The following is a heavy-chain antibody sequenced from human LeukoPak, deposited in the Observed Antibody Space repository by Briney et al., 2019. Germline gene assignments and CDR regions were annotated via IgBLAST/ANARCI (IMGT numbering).Heavy chain of an antibody. V-gene: IGHV4-34*01. Sequence: EXLSLTCAVYGGSFSGYYWSWIRQPPGKGLEWIGEINHSGSTNYNPSLKSRVTISVDTSKNQFSLKLSSVTAADTAVYYCAREVVAARLYYYYYYMDVWGKGTTVTVSS. D-gene: IGHD6-6*01. CDR3: AREVVAARLYYYYYYMDV. J-gene: IGHJ6*03. CDR1: GGSFSGYY. CDR2: INHSGST.